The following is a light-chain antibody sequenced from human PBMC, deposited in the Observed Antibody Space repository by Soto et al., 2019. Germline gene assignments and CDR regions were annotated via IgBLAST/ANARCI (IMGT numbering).Light chain of an antibody. CDR2: GAS. J-gene: IGKJ1*01. CDR3: QQYNNWPPWT. CDR1: QSVSSN. V-gene: IGKV3-15*01. Sequence: EIVLTQSPATLSVSPGERATFSCRASQSVSSNLAWYQQKPGQAPRLLIYGASTRATGIPARFSGSGSGTEFTLTISSLQSEDFAVYYCQQYNNWPPWTFGQGTKVDSK.